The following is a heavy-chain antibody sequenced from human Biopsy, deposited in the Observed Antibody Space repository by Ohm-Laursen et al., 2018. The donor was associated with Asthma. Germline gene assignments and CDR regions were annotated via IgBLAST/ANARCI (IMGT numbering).Heavy chain of an antibody. D-gene: IGHD3-10*01. CDR1: GYTFNSAG. CDR2: ISVYNGNT. CDR3: ARAVDYSHYYGTDV. V-gene: IGHV1-18*01. Sequence: ASVKVSCKTSGYTFNSAGITWVRQAPGQGLEWMGWISVYNGNTKVAQKLQDRVTMITDTSTSTAYMELRSLRSDDTAVYFCARAVDYSHYYGTDVWGQGTTVTVSS. J-gene: IGHJ6*02.